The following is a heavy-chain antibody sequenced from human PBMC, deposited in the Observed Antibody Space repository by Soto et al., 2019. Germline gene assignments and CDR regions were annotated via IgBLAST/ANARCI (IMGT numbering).Heavy chain of an antibody. CDR3: ARGGSGTFYEAFNV. D-gene: IGHD3-3*01. Sequence: QAQLVQSGAEVKKPGASVKVSCKASGFSFTSYGFSWVRQAPGQGLELMGWISAYSGNAKYEEKIQDRVTMTTDTATSTVYMEVRRLRSDDAAVYYCARGGSGTFYEAFNVWGHGTMVTDSP. V-gene: IGHV1-18*04. J-gene: IGHJ3*01. CDR2: ISAYSGNA. CDR1: GFSFTSYG.